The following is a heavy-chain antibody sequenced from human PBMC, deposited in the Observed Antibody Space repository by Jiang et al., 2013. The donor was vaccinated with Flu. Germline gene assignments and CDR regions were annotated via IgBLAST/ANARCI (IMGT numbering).Heavy chain of an antibody. V-gene: IGHV4-34*01. CDR3: ARVSWFGGGFDP. J-gene: IGHJ5*02. D-gene: IGHD3-10*01. Sequence: KSRVTISVDTSKNQFSLKLSSVTAADTAVYYCARVSWFGGGFDPWGQGTLVTVSS.